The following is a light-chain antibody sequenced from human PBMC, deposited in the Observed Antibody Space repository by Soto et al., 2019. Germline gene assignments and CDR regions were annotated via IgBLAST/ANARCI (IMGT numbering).Light chain of an antibody. CDR1: SSDVGAYNY. V-gene: IGLV2-14*03. CDR2: DVS. J-gene: IGLJ1*01. CDR3: SSFTRSDSYV. Sequence: QSALTQPDSVSGSTGQSITISCTGTSSDVGAYNYVSWYQQHPGKVPKLMIYDVSDRPSGVSNRFSGSKSGNTASLTISGLQAEDEADYYCSSFTRSDSYVFGTGTKLTVL.